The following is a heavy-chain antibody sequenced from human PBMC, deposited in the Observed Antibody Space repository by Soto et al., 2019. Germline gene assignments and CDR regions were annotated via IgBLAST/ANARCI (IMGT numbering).Heavy chain of an antibody. CDR1: GYTLTELS. J-gene: IGHJ4*02. V-gene: IGHV1-24*01. D-gene: IGHD3-22*01. CDR2: FDPEDGET. CDR3: ATYYYDSSGYYLAY. Sequence: ASVKVACKVSGYTLTELSMHWVRQAPGKGLEWMGGFDPEDGETIYAQKFQGRVTMTEDTSTDTAYMELSSLRSEDTAVYYCATYYYDSSGYYLAYWGQGTLVTVSS.